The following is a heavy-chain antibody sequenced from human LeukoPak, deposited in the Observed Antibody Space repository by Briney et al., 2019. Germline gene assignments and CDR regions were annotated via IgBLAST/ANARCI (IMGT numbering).Heavy chain of an antibody. CDR2: ISSYGGST. CDR3: VKGDYYGSGSYPDY. CDR1: GFTFSSYA. J-gene: IGHJ4*02. V-gene: IGHV3-64D*06. Sequence: GGSLRLSCSASGFTFSSYAMHWVRQAPGKGLEYVSGISSYGGSTYYADSVKGRFIISRDNSKNTLHLQMSSLRAEDSALYYCVKGDYYGSGSYPDYWGQGTLVTVSS. D-gene: IGHD3-10*01.